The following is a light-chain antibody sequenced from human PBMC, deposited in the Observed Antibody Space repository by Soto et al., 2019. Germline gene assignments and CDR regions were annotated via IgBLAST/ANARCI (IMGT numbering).Light chain of an antibody. CDR1: QSLSSAV. Sequence: DIVLTQSPGTLSLSPGQRATLSCRASQSLSSAVLAWYQRKPGQAPRLLIYSASSRATGVPDRFSGSGSGTDFTLTISRLEPEDFAVYYCQQCGSSPETFGQGTKGDIK. CDR3: QQCGSSPET. CDR2: SAS. V-gene: IGKV3-20*01. J-gene: IGKJ1*01.